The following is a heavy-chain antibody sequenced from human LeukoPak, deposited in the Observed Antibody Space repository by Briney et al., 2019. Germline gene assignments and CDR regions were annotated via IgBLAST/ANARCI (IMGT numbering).Heavy chain of an antibody. CDR2: ISAYNCNT. Sequence: ASVKVSCTASGYTFTSYGISWVRQAPGQGLEWMGWISAYNCNTNYAQKFQGRVTMTTDTSTSTAYMELRSLRSDGTAVYYCARDPRIWTGYSRGVVGYWGQGTLVTVSS. CDR3: ARDPRIWTGYSRGVVGY. CDR1: GYTFTSYG. D-gene: IGHD3/OR15-3a*01. V-gene: IGHV1-18*01. J-gene: IGHJ4*02.